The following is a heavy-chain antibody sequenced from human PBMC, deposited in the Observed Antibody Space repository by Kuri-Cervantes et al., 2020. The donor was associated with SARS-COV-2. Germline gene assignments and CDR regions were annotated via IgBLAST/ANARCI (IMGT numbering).Heavy chain of an antibody. J-gene: IGHJ4*02. V-gene: IGHV3-30*03. Sequence: GGSLRLSCAASGFTFSNYDIHWVRQAPGKGLEWVAVISYDGSNKYYADSVKGRFTISRDNSKNTLYLQMNSLRAEDTAVYYCARAFMVRGVNGPGYWGQGTLVTVSS. CDR3: ARAFMVRGVNGPGY. CDR1: GFTFSNYD. CDR2: ISYDGSNK. D-gene: IGHD3-10*01.